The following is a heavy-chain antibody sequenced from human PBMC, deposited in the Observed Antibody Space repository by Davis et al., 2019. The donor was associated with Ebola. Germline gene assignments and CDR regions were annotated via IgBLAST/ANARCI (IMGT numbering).Heavy chain of an antibody. CDR3: ARDPASQLWSSNFDY. V-gene: IGHV3-21*01. D-gene: IGHD3-10*01. CDR2: ISGSRSYI. J-gene: IGHJ4*02. CDR1: GFTVSSNY. Sequence: GESLKISCAASGFTVSSNYMSWVRQAPGKGLEWVSSISGSRSYIYYADSVKGRFTISRDNAKNSLYLQMNSLRAEDTAVYYCARDPASQLWSSNFDYWGQGTLVTVSS.